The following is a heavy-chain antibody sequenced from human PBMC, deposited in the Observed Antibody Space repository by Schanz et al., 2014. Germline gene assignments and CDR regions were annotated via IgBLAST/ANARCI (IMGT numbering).Heavy chain of an antibody. D-gene: IGHD3-10*01. CDR3: AKYRGYYRVSGSYRELEY. CDR2: ISDSGDTA. CDR1: GFTFTNYA. Sequence: DVQLLESGGGLVQPGGSLRLSCAASGFTFTNYAMSWVRQAPGKGLEWVSLISDSGDTAYYADSVKGRFTISRDNFKNTLYLQMNSLRADDAAVYYCAKYRGYYRVSGSYRELEYWGQGTLVTVSS. J-gene: IGHJ4*02. V-gene: IGHV3-23*01.